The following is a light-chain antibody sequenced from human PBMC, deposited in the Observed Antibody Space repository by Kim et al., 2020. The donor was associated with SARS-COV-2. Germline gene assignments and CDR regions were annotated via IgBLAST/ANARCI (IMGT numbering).Light chain of an antibody. CDR3: QVWDSTSDYVV. CDR1: NVGSKS. Sequence: SYELTQPPSVSVAPGKTATITCGGHNVGSKSVHWYQQKPGRAPLLVIYYDADRPPAIPERFSGSNSGNTATLSISGVEAGDEADYFCQVWDSTSDYVVFGGGTQLTVL. V-gene: IGLV3-21*04. J-gene: IGLJ2*01. CDR2: YDA.